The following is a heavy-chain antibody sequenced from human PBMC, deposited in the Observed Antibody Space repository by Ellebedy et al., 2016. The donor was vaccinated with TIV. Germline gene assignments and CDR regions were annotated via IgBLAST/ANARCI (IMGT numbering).Heavy chain of an antibody. CDR1: GFTFGSFA. V-gene: IGHV3-23*01. CDR2: ISGDGSSA. CDR3: AKGSSSGFNYDRVGFEY. D-gene: IGHD3-22*01. J-gene: IGHJ4*02. Sequence: GESLKISCAASGFTFGSFAMHWVRQAPGTGLEWLSVISGDGSSAYLADSVKGRFTLTRDNSKKTLYLQMNRLRTEDTAVYFCAKGSSSGFNYDRVGFEYWGQGTLVTVSS.